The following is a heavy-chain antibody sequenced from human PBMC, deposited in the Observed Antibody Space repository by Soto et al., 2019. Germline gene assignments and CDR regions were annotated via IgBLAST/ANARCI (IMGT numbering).Heavy chain of an antibody. CDR2: ISSSSSTI. V-gene: IGHV3-48*02. CDR3: ARTEYSSSSHGMDV. Sequence: GGSLRLSCAASGFTFSSYSMNWVRQAPGKGLEWVSYISSSSSTIYYADSVKGRFTISRDNAKNSLYLQMNSLRDEDTAVYYCARTEYSSSSHGMDVWGQGTTVTVSS. D-gene: IGHD6-6*01. J-gene: IGHJ6*02. CDR1: GFTFSSYS.